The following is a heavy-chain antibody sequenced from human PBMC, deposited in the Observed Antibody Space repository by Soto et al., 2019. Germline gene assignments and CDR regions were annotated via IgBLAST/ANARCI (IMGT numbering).Heavy chain of an antibody. V-gene: IGHV3-23*01. CDR1: GFTFSSYA. D-gene: IGHD5-12*01. CDR3: AKGLGGYENTYYFDY. J-gene: IGHJ4*02. Sequence: GGSLRLSCAASGFTFSSYAMSWVRQAPGKGLEWVSAISGSGGSTYYADSVKGRFTISRDNSKNTLYLQMNSLRAEDTAVYYCAKGLGGYENTYYFDYWGQGTLVTVSS. CDR2: ISGSGGST.